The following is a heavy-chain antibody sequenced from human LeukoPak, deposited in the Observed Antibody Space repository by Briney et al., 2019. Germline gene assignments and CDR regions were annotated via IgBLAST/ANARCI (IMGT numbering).Heavy chain of an antibody. D-gene: IGHD2-2*01. CDR2: ISGSGGST. J-gene: IGHJ4*02. CDR1: GFTFSSYA. CDR3: AKDQLGYCSSTSCPPR. Sequence: GGSLRLSCAASGFTFSSYAMSWVRQAPGKGLEWVSAISGSGGSTYYADSVKGRFTISRDNSKNTLYLQMNSLRAEDTAVYYCAKDQLGYCSSTSCPPRWSQGTLVTVSS. V-gene: IGHV3-23*01.